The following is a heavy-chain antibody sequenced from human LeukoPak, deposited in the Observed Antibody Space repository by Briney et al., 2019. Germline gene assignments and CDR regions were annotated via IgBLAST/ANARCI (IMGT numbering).Heavy chain of an antibody. Sequence: GGSLRLSCAASGFTFSSYGMHWVRRAPGKGLEWVAFIRYDGSNKYYADSVKGRFTISRDNSKNTLYLQMNSLRAEDTAVYYCAKDQGIYEPDPFDYWGQGTLVTVSS. CDR2: IRYDGSNK. J-gene: IGHJ4*02. D-gene: IGHD1-14*01. CDR3: AKDQGIYEPDPFDY. CDR1: GFTFSSYG. V-gene: IGHV3-30*02.